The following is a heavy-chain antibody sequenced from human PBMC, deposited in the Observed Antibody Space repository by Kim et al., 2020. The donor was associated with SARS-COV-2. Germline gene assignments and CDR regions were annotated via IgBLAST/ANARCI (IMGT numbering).Heavy chain of an antibody. J-gene: IGHJ4*02. CDR3: ARPDTAMEYFDY. V-gene: IGHV4-39*01. D-gene: IGHD5-18*01. CDR1: GGSISSSSYY. Sequence: SETLSLTCTVSGGSISSSSYYWGWIRQPPGKGLEWIGSIYYSGSTYYNPSLKSRVTISVDTSKNQFSLKLSSVTAADTAVYYCARPDTAMEYFDYWGQGTLVTVSS. CDR2: IYYSGST.